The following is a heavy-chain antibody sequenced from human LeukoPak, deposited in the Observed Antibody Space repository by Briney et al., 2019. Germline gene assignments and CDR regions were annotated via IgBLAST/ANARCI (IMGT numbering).Heavy chain of an antibody. D-gene: IGHD3-10*01. CDR2: ITLSSSTI. CDR3: ARDPSLWFGENYFDY. CDR1: GFTFRNYN. Sequence: PGGSLRLSCAASGFTFRNYNMNWVRQAPGKGLEWVSYITLSSSTIYYADSVKGRFTISRDNAKNSLYLQMNSLRAEDTAVYYCARDPSLWFGENYFDYWGQGTLVTVSS. J-gene: IGHJ4*02. V-gene: IGHV3-48*04.